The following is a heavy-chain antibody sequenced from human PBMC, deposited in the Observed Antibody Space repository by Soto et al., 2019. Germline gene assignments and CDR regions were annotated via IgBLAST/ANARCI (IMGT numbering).Heavy chain of an antibody. J-gene: IGHJ6*02. D-gene: IGHD3-9*01. V-gene: IGHV1-18*01. CDR3: ARSHVLRHSDWLLTKTYYYDGIDV. CDR1: GYTFTSYG. Sequence: QVQLVQSGAEVKKPGASVKVSCKASGYTFTSYGISWVRQAPGQGLAWMGWISAYNGNTNYAQKLKGRVTMTTDTSTSTVYTDLRSLRSDDTAVYYFARSHVLRHSDWLLTKTYYYDGIDVWGQGTTVTVSS. CDR2: ISAYNGNT.